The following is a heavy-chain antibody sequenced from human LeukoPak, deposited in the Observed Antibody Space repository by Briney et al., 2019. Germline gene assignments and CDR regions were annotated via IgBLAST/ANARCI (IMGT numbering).Heavy chain of an antibody. CDR1: GGSFSGYY. CDR2: INHSGST. V-gene: IGHV4-34*01. D-gene: IGHD4-23*01. CDR3: ARVSSAVVAPFDY. J-gene: IGHJ4*02. Sequence: SETLSLTCAVYGGSFSGYYWSWIRQPPGKGLEWIGEINHSGSTNYNPSLKSQVTISVDTSKNQFSLKLSSVTAADTAVYYCARVSSAVVAPFDYWDQGTLVTVSS.